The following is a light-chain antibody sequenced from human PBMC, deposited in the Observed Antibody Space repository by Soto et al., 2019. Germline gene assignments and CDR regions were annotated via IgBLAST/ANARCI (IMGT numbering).Light chain of an antibody. CDR2: SNH. V-gene: IGLV1-44*01. Sequence: QSVLTQPPSASGTPGQRVTISCSGSSSNIGRNTVTWYRQVPGTAPKLLIYSNHQRSSGAPDRFSGSNSGTSASLAISGLQSGVESEYYCASGDDSLTGDVVGTGTNVTV. CDR1: SSNIGRNT. CDR3: ASGDDSLTGDV. J-gene: IGLJ1*01.